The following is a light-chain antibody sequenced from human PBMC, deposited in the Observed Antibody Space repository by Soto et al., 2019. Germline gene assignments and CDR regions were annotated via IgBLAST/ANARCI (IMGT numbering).Light chain of an antibody. CDR3: LQHNSYPRT. CDR2: ASY. V-gene: IGKV1-17*01. CDR1: QGIRND. Sequence: IQLTQSPSSLSASVGDRVPITCRASQGIRNDLGWYQQKPGKAPQRLVFASYNLQSGVPSRFSGSGSGTEVTLTSSSRQPEEFATYYGLQHNSYPRTFGQGTRVESK. J-gene: IGKJ1*01.